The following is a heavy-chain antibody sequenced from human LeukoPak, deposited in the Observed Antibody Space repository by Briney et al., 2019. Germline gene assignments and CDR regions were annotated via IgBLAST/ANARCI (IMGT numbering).Heavy chain of an antibody. CDR1: GGSFSGYY. J-gene: IGHJ4*02. Sequence: PSETLSLTCAVYGGSFSGYYWSWIRQPPGKGLEWIGEINHSGSTNYNPSLKSRVIISVDTSKNQFSLKLSSVTAADTAVYYCASSGGYDDYWGQGTLVTVSS. CDR2: INHSGST. CDR3: ASSGGYDDY. D-gene: IGHD5-12*01. V-gene: IGHV4-34*01.